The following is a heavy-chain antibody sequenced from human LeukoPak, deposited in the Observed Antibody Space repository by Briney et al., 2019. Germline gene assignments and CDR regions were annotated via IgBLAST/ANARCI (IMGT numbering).Heavy chain of an antibody. V-gene: IGHV3-11*04. J-gene: IGHJ3*01. CDR3: AREGFIGASLRAFDV. CDR2: LGLTNTTA. D-gene: IGHD3-3*01. Sequence: PGGSLRLSCVGSGFSLSDHYMGWIRQAPGKGLEWVAYLGLTNTTAYYADSARGRFTISRDNAQNSLYLHMDRLRAEDTAVYYCAREGFIGASLRAFDVWGQATMVTVSS. CDR1: GFSLSDHY.